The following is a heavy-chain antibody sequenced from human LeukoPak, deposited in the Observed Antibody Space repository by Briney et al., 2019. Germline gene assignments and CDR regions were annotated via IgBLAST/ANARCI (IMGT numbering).Heavy chain of an antibody. V-gene: IGHV3-30*02. Sequence: GGSLRLSCVASGFTFSSYGMHWVRQAPGKGLEWVAFIRYDGSNKYYADSVKGRFTISRDNSKNTLYLQMNSLRAEDTAVYYCAKEYEAYYYGSGSYSPFDYWGQGTLVTVSS. D-gene: IGHD3-10*01. CDR3: AKEYEAYYYGSGSYSPFDY. CDR2: IRYDGSNK. J-gene: IGHJ4*02. CDR1: GFTFSSYG.